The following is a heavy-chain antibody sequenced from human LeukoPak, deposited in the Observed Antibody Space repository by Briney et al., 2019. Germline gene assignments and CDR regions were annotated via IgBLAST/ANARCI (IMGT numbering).Heavy chain of an antibody. CDR2: ISYDGSNK. J-gene: IGHJ4*02. D-gene: IGHD1-26*01. Sequence: GGSLRLSCAASGFTFSSYAMHWVRQAPGKGLEWVAVISYDGSNKYYADSVKGRFTISRDNSKNTLYLQMNSLRAEDTAVYYCAKQPIVGAYLSVIDYWGRGTLVTVSS. CDR3: AKQPIVGAYLSVIDY. V-gene: IGHV3-30-3*02. CDR1: GFTFSSYA.